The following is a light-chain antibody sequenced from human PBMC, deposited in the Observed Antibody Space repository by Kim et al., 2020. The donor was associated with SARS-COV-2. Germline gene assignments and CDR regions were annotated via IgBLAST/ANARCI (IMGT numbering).Light chain of an antibody. Sequence: LSPGEGATLSCRASQNVRNYIAWYHQIPGRAPRLLLYDASNRAAGIPARFSGSGSGTDFTLTISSLEPEDFGVYYCQQRGGWPLTFGGGTKVDIK. CDR2: DAS. CDR1: QNVRNY. CDR3: QQRGGWPLT. V-gene: IGKV3-11*01. J-gene: IGKJ4*01.